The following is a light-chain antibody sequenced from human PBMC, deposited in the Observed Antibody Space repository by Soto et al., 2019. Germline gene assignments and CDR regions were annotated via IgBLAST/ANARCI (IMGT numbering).Light chain of an antibody. V-gene: IGLV2-14*01. J-gene: IGLJ1*01. CDR1: SSDVGAYNY. CDR2: EVS. Sequence: QSALTQPASVSGSPGQPITISCTGTSSDVGAYNYVSWYQHHPGKAPKVIIYEVSNRPSGVSHRFSGSRSGNTASLTISGLQAEDEADYYCCSYTSSRTYVFGTGTKVTVL. CDR3: CSYTSSRTYV.